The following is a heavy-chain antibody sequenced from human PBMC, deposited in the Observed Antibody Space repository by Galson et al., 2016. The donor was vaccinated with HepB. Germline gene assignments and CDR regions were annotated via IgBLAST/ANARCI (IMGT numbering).Heavy chain of an antibody. CDR2: ISAYNGDT. D-gene: IGHD1-26*01. J-gene: IGHJ4*02. V-gene: IGHV1-18*01. CDR1: GYTFTSFG. CDR3: ARDFSEGGVTDYFDY. Sequence: SVKVSCKASGYTFTSFGISWVRQAPGQGLEWMGWISAYNGDTNFAQKFRGRVIMTRDTSTDTAYMELRSLTSGDTAVYYCARDFSEGGVTDYFDYWGQGTLVTVSS.